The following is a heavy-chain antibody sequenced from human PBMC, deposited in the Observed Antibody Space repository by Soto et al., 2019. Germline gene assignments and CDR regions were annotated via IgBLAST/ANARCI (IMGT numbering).Heavy chain of an antibody. CDR2: ISRGGSSI. V-gene: IGHV3-48*01. D-gene: IGHD6-19*01. J-gene: IGHJ4*02. Sequence: EPQLVESGGGLVQPGGSLRLSCAASGFTFSFYTMNWVRQTPGKGLEWLAYISRGGSSIYHADSVKGRFTVSRDNANNSLSLQLNSLRREDTAVYYCVREGGDLRGSGVFDYWGQGTLVTVSS. CDR3: VREGGDLRGSGVFDY. CDR1: GFTFSFYT.